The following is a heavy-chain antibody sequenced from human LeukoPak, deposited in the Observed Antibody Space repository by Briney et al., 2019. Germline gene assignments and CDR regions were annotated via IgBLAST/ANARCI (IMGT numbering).Heavy chain of an antibody. Sequence: SETLSLTCTVSGGSISSYYWSWIRQPAGKGLEWIGSIYHSGSTYYNPSLKSRVTISVDTSKNQFSLKLSSVTAADTAVYYCARDPYYYDSSGSQRGDAFDIWGQGTMVTVSS. CDR3: ARDPYYYDSSGSQRGDAFDI. D-gene: IGHD3-22*01. CDR2: IYHSGST. J-gene: IGHJ3*02. CDR1: GGSISSYY. V-gene: IGHV4-4*07.